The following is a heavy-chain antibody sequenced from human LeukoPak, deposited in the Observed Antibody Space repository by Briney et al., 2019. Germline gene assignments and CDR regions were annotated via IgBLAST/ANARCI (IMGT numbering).Heavy chain of an antibody. CDR2: IYTSGST. CDR3: ARDIVVVPAGEKYFDL. Sequence: SETLSLTCTVSGGSISSGSYYWSWIRQPAGKGLEWIGRIYTSGSTNYNPSLKSRVTMSVDTSKNQFSLKLSSVTAADTAVYYCARDIVVVPAGEKYFDLWGRGTLVTVSS. D-gene: IGHD2-2*01. CDR1: GGSISSGSYY. V-gene: IGHV4-61*02. J-gene: IGHJ2*01.